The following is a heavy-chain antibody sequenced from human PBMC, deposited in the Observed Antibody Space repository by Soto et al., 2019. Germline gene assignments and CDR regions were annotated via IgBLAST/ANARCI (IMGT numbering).Heavy chain of an antibody. CDR2: IKGDGSST. V-gene: IGHV3-74*01. D-gene: IGHD3-16*01. CDR3: ARGGKYIYAMDV. J-gene: IGHJ6*02. Sequence: EEPLVESGGGLVQPGGSLRLACAASGFTFSDYWMHWVRQAPGKGLVWVSRIKGDGSSTSRADSMEGRFTISRDNAKSTLYLQMNILRAEDTAVYYCARGGKYIYAMDVWGQGTPVTVSS. CDR1: GFTFSDYW.